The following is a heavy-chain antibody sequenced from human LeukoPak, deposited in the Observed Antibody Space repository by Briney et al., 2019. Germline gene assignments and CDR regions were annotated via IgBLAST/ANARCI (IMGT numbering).Heavy chain of an antibody. D-gene: IGHD5-24*01. V-gene: IGHV3-23*01. CDR3: VKDDGWVQYAN. Sequence: PGGSLRLSCAASRFTFSSYAMSWVRQAPGKGLEWVSAISGSGGSTYYADSVKGRFIISRDNSKNTVYLQMNSLSAEDAAVYYCVKDDGWVQYANWGQGTLVTVSS. CDR2: ISGSGGST. J-gene: IGHJ4*02. CDR1: RFTFSSYA.